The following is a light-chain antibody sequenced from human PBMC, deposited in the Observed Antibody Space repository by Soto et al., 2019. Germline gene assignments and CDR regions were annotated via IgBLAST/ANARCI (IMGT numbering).Light chain of an antibody. V-gene: IGLV2-23*01. CDR1: SSDVGSYNL. CDR3: RSYAGSSTYV. Sequence: QSALTQPASVSGSPGQSITISCTGTSSDVGSYNLVSWYQQHPGKAPKLMIYEGSKRPSGVSNRFSGSKSGNTASLTISGLQNVDEADYYCRSYAGSSTYVFGTGTKLTVL. J-gene: IGLJ1*01. CDR2: EGS.